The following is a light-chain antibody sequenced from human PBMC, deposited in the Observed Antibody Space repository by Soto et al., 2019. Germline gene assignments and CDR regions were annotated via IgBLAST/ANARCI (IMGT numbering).Light chain of an antibody. J-gene: IGKJ4*01. CDR2: GAS. Sequence: EIVLTQSPGTLSLSPGERATLSCRASQTVRTNYLAWFQHKPGQAPRLLIYGASSRATGIPDRFSGSGSGTDFTLTINRLEPEDFAVYVCQQYSDSPLTFGGGTKVEIK. CDR1: QTVRTNY. CDR3: QQYSDSPLT. V-gene: IGKV3-20*01.